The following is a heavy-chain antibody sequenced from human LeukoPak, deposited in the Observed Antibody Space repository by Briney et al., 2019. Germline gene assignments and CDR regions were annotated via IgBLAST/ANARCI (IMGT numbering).Heavy chain of an antibody. CDR2: IKQDGSKK. D-gene: IGHD6-19*01. Sequence: HPGGSLRLSCAASGFTFSTYWMSWVRQGPGKGLEWVANIKQDGSKKYYVDPVKGRFTISRDNAKSSLHLQMNGLRAEDTAMYYCVKDSGWFHFDSWGQGTLVTVSS. J-gene: IGHJ4*02. V-gene: IGHV3-7*03. CDR1: GFTFSTYW. CDR3: VKDSGWFHFDS.